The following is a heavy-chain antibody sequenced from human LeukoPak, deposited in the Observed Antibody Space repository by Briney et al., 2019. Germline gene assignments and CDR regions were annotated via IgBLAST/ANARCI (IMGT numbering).Heavy chain of an antibody. Sequence: PGGSLRLSCAASGFTFSSYAMSWVRQAPGKGLEWVSAISGSGGSTYYADSVKGRFTISRDNSKNTLYLQMNSLRAEDTAVYYCAREGARYFDWLLETDYWGQGTLVTVSS. V-gene: IGHV3-23*01. CDR1: GFTFSSYA. CDR2: ISGSGGST. CDR3: AREGARYFDWLLETDY. J-gene: IGHJ4*02. D-gene: IGHD3-9*01.